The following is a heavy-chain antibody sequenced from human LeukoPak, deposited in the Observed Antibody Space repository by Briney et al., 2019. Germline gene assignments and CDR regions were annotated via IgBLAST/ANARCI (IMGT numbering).Heavy chain of an antibody. D-gene: IGHD3-10*01. Sequence: GASVKVSCKASGYTFTSYDIHWVRQATGQGLEWMGRINPNRGDTGYAQKFQGRVTMTRDTSVSTAYMELSSLRSDDTALYYCVRSFPRYILVTGTGGGSWGQGTLVTVSS. CDR1: GYTFTSYD. V-gene: IGHV1-8*01. CDR3: VRSFPRYILVTGTGGGS. J-gene: IGHJ5*02. CDR2: INPNRGDT.